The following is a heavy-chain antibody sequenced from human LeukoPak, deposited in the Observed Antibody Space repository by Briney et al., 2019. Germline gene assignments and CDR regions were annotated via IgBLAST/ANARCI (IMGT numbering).Heavy chain of an antibody. D-gene: IGHD5-18*01. J-gene: IGHJ6*03. V-gene: IGHV1-69*05. CDR2: FIPVFGTP. CDR1: GGTFSNFA. Sequence: SVKVSCKTSGGTFSNFAINWVRQAPGQGLEWMGGFIPVFGTPNYAQKFQDRLTITTDESTSTVYMELSSLRPEDTAVYYCASHVDTTMVRVYYYYYLDVWGTGTTVIVSS. CDR3: ASHVDTTMVRVYYYYYLDV.